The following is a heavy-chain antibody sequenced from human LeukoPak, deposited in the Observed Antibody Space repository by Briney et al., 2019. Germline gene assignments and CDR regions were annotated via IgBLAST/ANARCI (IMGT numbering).Heavy chain of an antibody. V-gene: IGHV3-23*01. Sequence: PGGSLRLSCAASGFTFSSYSMNWVRQAPGKGLEWVSTISGSGGSTYYADSVKGRFTVSRDNSKNTAYLQMNSLRPEDTALYYCARDPEDLYFYMGVWGNGTTVAVSS. CDR3: ARDPEDLYFYMGV. CDR2: ISGSGGST. CDR1: GFTFSSYS. J-gene: IGHJ6*03.